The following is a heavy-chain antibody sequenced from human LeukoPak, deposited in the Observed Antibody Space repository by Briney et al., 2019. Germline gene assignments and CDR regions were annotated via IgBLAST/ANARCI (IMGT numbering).Heavy chain of an antibody. CDR3: ARSLGYCSAGSCFPFDY. J-gene: IGHJ4*02. V-gene: IGHV3-7*05. CDR2: IKQDGSDK. CDR1: GFTFSSYW. D-gene: IGHD2-15*01. Sequence: GGSLGLSCAASGFTFSSYWMSWARQAPGKGLEWVANIKQDGSDKYYVDSVKGRFTISRDNAKSSLYLQMNSLRAEDTAVYYCARSLGYCSAGSCFPFDYWGQGTLVTVSS.